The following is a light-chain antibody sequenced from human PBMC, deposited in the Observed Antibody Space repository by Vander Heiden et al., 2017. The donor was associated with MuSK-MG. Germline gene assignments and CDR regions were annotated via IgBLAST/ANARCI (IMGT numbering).Light chain of an antibody. V-gene: IGKV1-39*01. CDR3: HQRLTDPGT. J-gene: IGKJ5*01. CDR1: QYIGHC. CDR2: DGS. Sequence: DIHMTQSPSSLSASVGDRVTITCRASQYIGHCLSWYQQKAGKAPSLLIFDGSTFHPPVPSRFSGTGSETDFTLSIMRLQPEDFATYFCHQRLTDPGTFGQGTRLEI.